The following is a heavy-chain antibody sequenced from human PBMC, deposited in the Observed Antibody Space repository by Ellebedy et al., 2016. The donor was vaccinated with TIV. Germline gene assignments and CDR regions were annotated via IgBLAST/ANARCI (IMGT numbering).Heavy chain of an antibody. Sequence: GESLKISXAASGFTFSTYGLHWVRQAPGKGLEWVAVISYDGYNKYYANSVKGRFLISRDNSKNTLYLQMSSLRAEDTAVYYCAKDVGRGITMLREGFAESFDIWGQGTMVTVSS. D-gene: IGHD3-10*01. V-gene: IGHV3-30*18. CDR2: ISYDGYNK. J-gene: IGHJ3*02. CDR1: GFTFSTYG. CDR3: AKDVGRGITMLREGFAESFDI.